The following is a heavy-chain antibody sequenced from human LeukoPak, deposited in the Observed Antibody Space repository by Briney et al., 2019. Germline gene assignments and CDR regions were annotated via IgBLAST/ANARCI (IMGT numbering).Heavy chain of an antibody. CDR3: ARDRWSPRVDYYYGMDV. CDR2: IYYSGST. J-gene: IGHJ6*02. D-gene: IGHD3-3*01. Sequence: LRLSCAASGFTFSSYGMHWVRQHPGKGLEWIGYIYYSGSTYYNPSLKSRVTISVDTSKNQFSLKLSSVTAADTAVYYCARDRWSPRVDYYYGMDVWGQGTTVTVSS. CDR1: GFTFSSYG. V-gene: IGHV4-31*02.